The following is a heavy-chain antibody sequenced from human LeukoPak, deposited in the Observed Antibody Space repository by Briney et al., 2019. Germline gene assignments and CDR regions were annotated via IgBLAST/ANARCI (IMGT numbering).Heavy chain of an antibody. CDR1: GFTFSSYG. V-gene: IGHV3-33*01. Sequence: GRSLRLSCAASGFTFSSYGMHWVRQAPGKGLEWVAVIWYDGSNKYYADSVKGRFTISRDNSKNTLYLQMNSLRAEDTAVYYCVGDKMMDDRGVGFDPWGQGTLVTVSS. J-gene: IGHJ5*02. CDR3: VGDKMMDDRGVGFDP. CDR2: IWYDGSNK. D-gene: IGHD1-1*01.